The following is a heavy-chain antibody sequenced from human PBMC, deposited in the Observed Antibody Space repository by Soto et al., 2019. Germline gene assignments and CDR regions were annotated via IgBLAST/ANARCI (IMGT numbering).Heavy chain of an antibody. CDR2: ISNDGTNK. CDR3: AKGSTRWLESLLRY. Sequence: GGSLRLSCAASGFTFNIFGMHWVRQAPGKGLEWVALISNDGTNKYYADSVRGRFTISRDSSKNTVFLQMDSLRADDTAVYYCAKGSTRWLESLLRYWGQGTLVTVSS. V-gene: IGHV3-30*18. D-gene: IGHD5-12*01. J-gene: IGHJ4*02. CDR1: GFTFNIFG.